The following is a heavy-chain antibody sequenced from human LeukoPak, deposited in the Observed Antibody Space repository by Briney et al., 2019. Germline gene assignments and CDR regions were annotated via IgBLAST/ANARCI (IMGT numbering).Heavy chain of an antibody. J-gene: IGHJ4*02. CDR3: ARGSWIQSSPAIYYFDY. CDR1: GGSISSGDYY. V-gene: IGHV4-61*08. CDR2: IYYSGSI. Sequence: SSETLSLTCTVSGGSISSGDYYWSWIRQPPGKGLEWIGYIYYSGSIKYNPSLKSRVTMSVDTSKNQFSLKLSSVTAADTAVYYCARGSWIQSSPAIYYFDYWGQGTLVTVSS. D-gene: IGHD5-18*01.